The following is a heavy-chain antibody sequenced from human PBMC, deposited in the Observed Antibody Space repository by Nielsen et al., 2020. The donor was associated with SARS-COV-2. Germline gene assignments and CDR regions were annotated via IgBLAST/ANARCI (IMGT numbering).Heavy chain of an antibody. J-gene: IGHJ4*02. V-gene: IGHV1-2*06. CDR3: ARDSSGTYRRVDY. Sequence: ASVKVSCKASGYTFTGHYIHWVRQAPGQGLEWMGRINPNSGGTNYAQRFKGRVILTTDTSISTAYMDLSRLRSDDTAVYYCARDSSGTYRRVDYWGQGTLVTVSS. CDR2: INPNSGGT. CDR1: GYTFTGHY. D-gene: IGHD3-22*01.